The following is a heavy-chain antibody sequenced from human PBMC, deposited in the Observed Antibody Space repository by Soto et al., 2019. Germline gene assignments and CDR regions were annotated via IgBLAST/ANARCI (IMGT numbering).Heavy chain of an antibody. Sequence: QLQLQESGSGLVKPSQTLSLTCAVSGGSISSGGYSWSWIRQPPGKGLEWIGYIYHSGSTYYNPSLKSRVTMSLDRSKNQFSLKLSSVTAADTAVYYCARGPPHSHWGQGTLVTVSS. CDR1: GGSISSGGYS. CDR3: ARGPPHSH. CDR2: IYHSGST. J-gene: IGHJ4*02. D-gene: IGHD2-21*01. V-gene: IGHV4-30-2*01.